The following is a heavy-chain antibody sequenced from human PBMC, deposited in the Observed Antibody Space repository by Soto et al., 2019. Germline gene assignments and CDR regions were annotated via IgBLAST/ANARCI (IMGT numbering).Heavy chain of an antibody. V-gene: IGHV3-23*01. D-gene: IGHD1-1*01. CDR2: ISGSSSIT. CDR3: AANWYENWFDP. J-gene: IGHJ5*02. CDR1: GFTFSNYA. Sequence: EVQLLESGGGLVQPGGSLRLSCAASGFTFSNYAMSWVRQAPEKGLEWVSIISGSSSITYYADSVKGRFTISRDNSKNPLHLQMNSLRAEDTAVYYCAANWYENWFDPWGQGTLVTVSS.